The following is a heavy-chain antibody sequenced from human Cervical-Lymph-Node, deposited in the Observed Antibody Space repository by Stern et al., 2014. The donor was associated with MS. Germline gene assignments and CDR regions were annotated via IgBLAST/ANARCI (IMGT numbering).Heavy chain of an antibody. D-gene: IGHD2-21*02. CDR2: INPLGGST. CDR1: GYTFINYY. CDR3: AREYVEASGVGYLYYGLDV. Sequence: QVQLVQSGAEVKKPGASVKVSCKASGYTFINYYMHWVRQAPGHGLEWMGSINPLGGSTDYTQKFQGRLTMTRDTSTTTVSMELSGLRPEDTAVYYCAREYVEASGVGYLYYGLDVWGQGTTVIVSS. V-gene: IGHV1-46*01. J-gene: IGHJ6*02.